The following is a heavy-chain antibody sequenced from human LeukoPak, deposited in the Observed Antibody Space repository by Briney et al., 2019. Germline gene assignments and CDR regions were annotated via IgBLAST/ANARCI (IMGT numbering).Heavy chain of an antibody. CDR2: INYSGST. J-gene: IGHJ4*02. CDR3: ARVQDLQDYFDY. D-gene: IGHD4-11*01. CDR1: GGSISSSDYY. Sequence: SETLSLTCTVSGGSISSSDYYWAWIRQPPGKGLEWIGSINYSGSTYYNPSLESRVTKSVDTSKNQFSLKLSSVTAADTAVYYCARVQDLQDYFDYWGQGTLVTVSS. V-gene: IGHV4-39*07.